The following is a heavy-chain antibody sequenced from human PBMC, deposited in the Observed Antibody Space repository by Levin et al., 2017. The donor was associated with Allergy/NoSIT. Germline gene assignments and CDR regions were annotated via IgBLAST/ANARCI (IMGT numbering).Heavy chain of an antibody. V-gene: IGHV2-70*01. D-gene: IGHD3-3*01. J-gene: IGHJ5*02. CDR3: ARNSPDTSGFYCGPFDP. CDR1: GFSLSTRGTC. CDR2: IDWDDEK. Sequence: QTLSLTCTFSGFSLSTRGTCVSWIRKPPGKALEWLALIDWDDEKYYSPSLKTRLTISKDTSRNQVVLRMTNVDPVDTATYYCARNSPDTSGFYCGPFDPWGQGTRVTVSS.